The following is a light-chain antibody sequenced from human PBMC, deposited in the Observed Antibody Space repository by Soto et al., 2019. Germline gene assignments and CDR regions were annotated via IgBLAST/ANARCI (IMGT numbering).Light chain of an antibody. V-gene: IGKV3-20*01. CDR1: QSVSSSF. CDR2: GAS. J-gene: IGKJ4*01. Sequence: EIVLTQSPGTLSLSPGERATLSCRASQSVSSSFLAWYQQKPGQAPRLLIYGASSRATGIPDRFSGSGSGTAFTLTISRLEREGFAVYYCQRYDNSPLTVGGGTKVEIK. CDR3: QRYDNSPLT.